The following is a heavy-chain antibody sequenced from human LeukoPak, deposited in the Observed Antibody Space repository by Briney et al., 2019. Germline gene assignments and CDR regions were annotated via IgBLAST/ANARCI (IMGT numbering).Heavy chain of an antibody. V-gene: IGHV3-21*01. J-gene: IGHJ4*02. D-gene: IGHD1-14*01. CDR3: AREIVGGFNPGAY. Sequence: GGSLRLSCAASGFTFSSYGMNWVRQAPGKGLEWVSSISSSGSYIYNADSVKGRFTISRDNAKNSLYLQMNSLRAEDTAVYYCAREIVGGFNPGAYWGQGTLVTVSS. CDR2: ISSSGSYI. CDR1: GFTFSSYG.